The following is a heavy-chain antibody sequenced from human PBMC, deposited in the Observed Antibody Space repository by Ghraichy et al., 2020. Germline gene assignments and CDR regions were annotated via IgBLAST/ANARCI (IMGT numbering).Heavy chain of an antibody. CDR2: VKEDGSEK. V-gene: IGHV3-7*03. CDR3: ARGGGMDV. J-gene: IGHJ6*02. CDR1: GFSFSSHW. Sequence: GESLRLSCAASGFSFSSHWMSWVRQAPGKGLEWVANVKEDGSEKNYVDSVKGRFTISRDNARNSHYLQMSSLRVKDTAVYYCARGGGMDVWGQGTTVTVSS. D-gene: IGHD3-16*01.